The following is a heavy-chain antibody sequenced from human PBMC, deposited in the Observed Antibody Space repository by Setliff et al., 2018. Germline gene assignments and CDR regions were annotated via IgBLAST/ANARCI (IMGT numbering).Heavy chain of an antibody. V-gene: IGHV4-61*02. CDR1: GGSISSGTYY. D-gene: IGHD1-1*01. Sequence: SETLSLTCTVSGGSISSGTYYWSWIRQPAGKGLEWIGRIYTSGSTNYNPSLKSRVTMSVDTSKNQFSLNLTSVTAADTAVYYCARANKKLDYYYYYYMDVWGKGTTVTVSS. CDR3: ARANKKLDYYYYYYMDV. CDR2: IYTSGST. J-gene: IGHJ6*03.